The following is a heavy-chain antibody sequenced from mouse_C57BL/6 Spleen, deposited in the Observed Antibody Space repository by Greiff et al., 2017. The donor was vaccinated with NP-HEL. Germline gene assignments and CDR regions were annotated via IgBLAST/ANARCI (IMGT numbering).Heavy chain of an antibody. CDR3: ARLSYSRDYYAMDY. CDR2: IHPNSGST. Sequence: VQLQQPGAELVKPGASVKLSCKASGYTFTSYWMHWVKQRPGQGLEWIGMIHPNSGSTNYNEKFKSKATLTVDKSSSTAYMQLSSLTSEDSAVYYCARLSYSRDYYAMDYWGQGTSGTVSS. CDR1: GYTFTSYW. V-gene: IGHV1-64*01. D-gene: IGHD2-5*01. J-gene: IGHJ4*01.